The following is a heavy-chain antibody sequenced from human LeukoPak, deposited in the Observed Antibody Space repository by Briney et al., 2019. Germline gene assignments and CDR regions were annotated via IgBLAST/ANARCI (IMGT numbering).Heavy chain of an antibody. D-gene: IGHD1-26*01. V-gene: IGHV1-18*01. Sequence: EASVKVSCKTPGYTFTNYAISWVRQAPGQGYEWMGWISTYNGDTNYAQKLQGRVTMTTDTSTSTAYMELRSLRSDDTAVYYCARGKGGRDYWGQGTLVTVSS. CDR3: ARGKGGRDY. CDR1: GYTFTNYA. J-gene: IGHJ4*02. CDR2: ISTYNGDT.